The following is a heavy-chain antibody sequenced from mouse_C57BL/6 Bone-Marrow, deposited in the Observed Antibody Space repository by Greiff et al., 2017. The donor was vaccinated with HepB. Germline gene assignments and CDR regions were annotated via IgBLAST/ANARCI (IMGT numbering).Heavy chain of an antibody. CDR1: GFSLSTSGMG. D-gene: IGHD2-2*01. CDR2: IYWDDDK. Sequence: QVTLKECGPGILQSSQTLSLTCSFSGFSLSTSGMGVSWIRQPSGKGLEWLAHIYWDDDKRYNPSLKSRLTISKDTSRNQVFLKITSVDTADTATYYCARRRNGNDHYYAMDYWGQGTSVTVSS. CDR3: ARRRNGNDHYYAMDY. V-gene: IGHV8-12*01. J-gene: IGHJ4*01.